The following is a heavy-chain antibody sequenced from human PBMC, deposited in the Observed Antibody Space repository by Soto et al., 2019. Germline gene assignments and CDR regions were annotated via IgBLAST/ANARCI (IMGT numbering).Heavy chain of an antibody. Sequence: PGGSLRLSCAASGFTFSSYSMNWVRQAPGKGLEWVSYISSSSSTIYYADSVKGRFTISRDNAKNSLYLQMNSLRAEDTAVYYCARDGIVVVPAATLWFDSWGQGTLVTVSS. J-gene: IGHJ5*01. D-gene: IGHD2-2*01. CDR2: ISSSSSTI. V-gene: IGHV3-48*01. CDR1: GFTFSSYS. CDR3: ARDGIVVVPAATLWFDS.